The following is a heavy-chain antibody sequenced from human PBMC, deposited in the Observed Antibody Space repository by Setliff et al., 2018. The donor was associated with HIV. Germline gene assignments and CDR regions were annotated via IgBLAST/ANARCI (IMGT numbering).Heavy chain of an antibody. J-gene: IGHJ6*03. CDR3: ARKRRDYYGSGSYFGFYFYYHMDV. V-gene: IGHV1-2*02. Sequence: ASVKVPCKASGYTFSAYYTHWVRQAPGQGLEWMGWMNPNSGGANSARMFQGKINMTRDSSINTAYLELSNLTYDDSAIYYCARKRRDYYGSGSYFGFYFYYHMDVWGQGTTVTVSS. CDR1: GYTFSAYY. CDR2: MNPNSGGA. D-gene: IGHD3-10*01.